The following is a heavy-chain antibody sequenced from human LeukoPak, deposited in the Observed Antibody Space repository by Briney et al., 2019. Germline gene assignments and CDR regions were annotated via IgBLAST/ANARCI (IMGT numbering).Heavy chain of an antibody. D-gene: IGHD1-26*01. Sequence: GGSLRLSCAASGFIFNSYGMHWVRQAPGKGLEWVSVIYSGGSTYYADSVKGRFTISRDNSKNTLYLQMNSLRAEDTAVYYCARGGGSYPFDYWGQGTLVTVSS. CDR2: IYSGGST. CDR1: GFIFNSYG. CDR3: ARGGGSYPFDY. V-gene: IGHV3-53*01. J-gene: IGHJ4*02.